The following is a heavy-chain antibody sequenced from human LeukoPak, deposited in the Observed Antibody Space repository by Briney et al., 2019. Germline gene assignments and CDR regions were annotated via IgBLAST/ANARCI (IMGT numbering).Heavy chain of an antibody. CDR1: GFTISSYW. CDR3: AKDRRFVNWDSSGEKAFDI. CDR2: IKQDGSEK. Sequence: PGGSLRLSCAASGFTISSYWMSWVRQAPGKGLEWVANIKQDGSEKYYVDSVKGRFTISRDNAKNSLYLQMNSLRAEDTAVYYCAKDRRFVNWDSSGEKAFDIWGQGTMVTVSS. V-gene: IGHV3-7*01. D-gene: IGHD3-22*01. J-gene: IGHJ3*02.